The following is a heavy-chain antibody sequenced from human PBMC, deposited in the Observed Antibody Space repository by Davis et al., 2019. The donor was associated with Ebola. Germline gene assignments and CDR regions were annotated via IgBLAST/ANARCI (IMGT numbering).Heavy chain of an antibody. CDR3: ARLRRGRGYCSGGSCYSLSGDWYFDL. Sequence: MPSETLSLTCTVSGGSISSYYWSWIRQPPGKGLEWIGYIYYSGSTNHNPSLKSRVTISVDTSKNQFSLKLSSVTAADTAVYYCARLRRGRGYCSGGSCYSLSGDWYFDLWGRGTLVTVSS. V-gene: IGHV4-59*08. CDR2: IYYSGST. J-gene: IGHJ2*01. D-gene: IGHD2-15*01. CDR1: GGSISSYY.